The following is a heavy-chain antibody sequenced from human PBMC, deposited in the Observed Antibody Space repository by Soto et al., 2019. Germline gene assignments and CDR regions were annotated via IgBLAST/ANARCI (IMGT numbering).Heavy chain of an antibody. J-gene: IGHJ6*02. CDR3: ARVGPYYYGFDV. Sequence: QVQLQESGPGLVKPSQTLSLTCTVSGDSISNSDSYWNWIRQSPGKGLEWIASIDYSGSTYYNPSLKSRVVISADASKNLFLLTLMSVTAADTALYFCARVGPYYYGFDVWGQGTMVNVSS. CDR1: GDSISNSDSY. CDR2: IDYSGST. V-gene: IGHV4-30-4*01. D-gene: IGHD3-10*01.